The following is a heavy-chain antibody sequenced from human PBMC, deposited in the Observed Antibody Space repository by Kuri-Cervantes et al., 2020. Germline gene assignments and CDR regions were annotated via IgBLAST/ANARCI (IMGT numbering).Heavy chain of an antibody. CDR2: ISYSGST. V-gene: IGHV4-61*08. CDR1: GFSLSTSGMC. CDR3: ARGPHLFDI. Sequence: SGPTLVKPTQTLTLTCTFSGFSLSTSGMCVSWVRQPPGKGLEWIGYISYSGSTTYNPSLKSRVTISVDTSKNQFSLKLSSVTAADTAVYYCARGPHLFDIWGQGTMVTVSS. J-gene: IGHJ3*02.